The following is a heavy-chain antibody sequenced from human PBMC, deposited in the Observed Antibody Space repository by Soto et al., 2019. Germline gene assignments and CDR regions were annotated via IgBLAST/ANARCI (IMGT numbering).Heavy chain of an antibody. D-gene: IGHD3-16*02. CDR2: IKQDGSQK. V-gene: IGHV3-7*03. J-gene: IGHJ5*02. Sequence: SLRLSCAVSGFTFSKFWMTWVRQVPGKGLEWVARIKQDGSQKDYVDSVEGRFTISRDNAKSTLYLEMNNLGAGDTALYYCARVLLYTSSGRGWFDPWGQGTLVTVSS. CDR3: ARVLLYTSSGRGWFDP. CDR1: GFTFSKFW.